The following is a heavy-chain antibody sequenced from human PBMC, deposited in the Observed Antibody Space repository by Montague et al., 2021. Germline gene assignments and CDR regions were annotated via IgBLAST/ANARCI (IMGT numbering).Heavy chain of an antibody. CDR1: SGSIFHAH. CDR3: AKQDYFVSGTSYKGFDP. V-gene: IGHV4-59*08. D-gene: IGHD3-10*01. J-gene: IGHJ5*02. CDR2: MFYGGAT. Sequence: SETLSLTCTVSSGSIFHAHWSWVRQPPGKGLGWLGSMFYGGATSNNPSLTSRVTMSIDTSTNQFSLKLSFVTAADTAVYYCAKQDYFVSGTSYKGFDPWGQGILVTVSS.